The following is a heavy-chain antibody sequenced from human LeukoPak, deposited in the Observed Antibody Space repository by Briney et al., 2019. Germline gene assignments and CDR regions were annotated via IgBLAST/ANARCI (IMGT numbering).Heavy chain of an antibody. CDR3: TRAPLGYCSGGSCYPYYFDY. V-gene: IGHV3-49*04. Sequence: GGSLRLSCVASGFTLRSYVMNWVRQTPGKGLEWVGFIRSKAYGGTTEYAASVKGRFTISRDDSKSIAYLQMNSLKTEDTAVYYCTRAPLGYCSGGSCYPYYFDYWGQGTLVTVSS. D-gene: IGHD2-15*01. CDR2: IRSKAYGGTT. J-gene: IGHJ4*02. CDR1: GFTLRSYV.